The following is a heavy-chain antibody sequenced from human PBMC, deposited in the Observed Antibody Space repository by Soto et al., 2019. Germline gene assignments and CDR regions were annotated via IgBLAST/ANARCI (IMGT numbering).Heavy chain of an antibody. J-gene: IGHJ3*01. V-gene: IGHV3-15*07. CDR3: TAYIINIRGGYV. CDR2: VKSSSYGVTA. CDR1: GFTFNNAW. Sequence: EVQLVESGGGLVKPGGSLRLSCAASGFTFNNAWMNWVRQAPGKGLEWVGRVKSSSYGVTADYAAPVKDRFIISRDDSIDTLYLHMNSLQTEDTAVYYFTAYIINIRGGYVWVQWTMVTVSS. D-gene: IGHD3-16*01.